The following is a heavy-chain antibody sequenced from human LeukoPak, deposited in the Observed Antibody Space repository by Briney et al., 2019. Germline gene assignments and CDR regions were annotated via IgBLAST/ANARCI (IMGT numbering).Heavy chain of an antibody. CDR3: ARRAYYDSSGYYPTSGYFDL. J-gene: IGHJ2*01. CDR1: GGSIFSYY. V-gene: IGHV4-4*08. Sequence: SETLSLTCTVSGGSIFSYYWNWIRQPPGKGLEWIGYIYSNGITNYSPSLSSRGTIPIATSKNQFSLRLRSVTAADTAIYYCARRAYYDSSGYYPTSGYFDLWGRGTLVTVSS. D-gene: IGHD3-22*01. CDR2: IYSNGIT.